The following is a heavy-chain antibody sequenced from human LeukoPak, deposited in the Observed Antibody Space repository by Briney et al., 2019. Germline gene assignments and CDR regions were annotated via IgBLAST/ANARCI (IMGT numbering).Heavy chain of an antibody. CDR2: IYYSGST. CDR3: ARHVGGDYGDYYYYGMDV. V-gene: IGHV4-59*08. D-gene: IGHD4-17*01. J-gene: IGHJ6*02. CDR1: GGSISSYY. Sequence: SETLSLTCTVFGGSISSYYWSWIRQPPGKGLEWIGYIYYSGSTNYNPSLKSRVTISVDTSKNQFSLKLSSVTAADTAVYYCARHVGGDYGDYYYYGMDVWGQGTTVTVSS.